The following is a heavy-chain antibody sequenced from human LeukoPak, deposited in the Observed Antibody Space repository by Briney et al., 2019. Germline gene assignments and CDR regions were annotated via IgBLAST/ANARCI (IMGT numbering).Heavy chain of an antibody. V-gene: IGHV1-18*01. J-gene: IGHJ4*02. Sequence: GASVTVSCKASGFTYTTYGIHWVRQAPGQGLEWMGWINTYNGNTNYAPKLHGRVTMTTDTPTSTAYIELRSLRFEDTAIYYWARDPTPSDGDYPPDHFDYWGQGTLVTVSS. CDR3: ARDPTPSDGDYPPDHFDY. D-gene: IGHD4-17*01. CDR1: GFTYTTYG. CDR2: INTYNGNT.